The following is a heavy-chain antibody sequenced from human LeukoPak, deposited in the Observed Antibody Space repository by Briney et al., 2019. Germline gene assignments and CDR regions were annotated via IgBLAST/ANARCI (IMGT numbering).Heavy chain of an antibody. J-gene: IGHJ5*02. CDR1: GFTFSSYG. CDR2: IRYDGSNK. CDR3: ARDFAVSECSGGSCYSGWFDP. D-gene: IGHD2-15*01. Sequence: GGSLRLSCAASGFTFSSYGMHWVRQAPGKGLEWVAFIRYDGSNKYYADSVKGRFTISRDNAKNSLYLQMNSLRAEDTAVYYCARDFAVSECSGGSCYSGWFDPWGQGTLVTVSS. V-gene: IGHV3-30*02.